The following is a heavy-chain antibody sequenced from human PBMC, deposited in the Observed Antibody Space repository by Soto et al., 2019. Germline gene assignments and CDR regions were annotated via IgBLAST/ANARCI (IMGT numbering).Heavy chain of an antibody. J-gene: IGHJ6*02. CDR1: GYSFTSYW. CDR2: IDPSDSYT. Sequence: PGESLKISCKGSGYSFTSYWISWVRQMPGKGLEWMGRIDPSDSYTNYSPSFQGHVTISADKSISTACLQWSSLKASGTAMYYCARHSSEWLVPYYYYYYGMDVWGQGTTVTVSS. V-gene: IGHV5-10-1*01. D-gene: IGHD6-19*01. CDR3: ARHSSEWLVPYYYYYYGMDV.